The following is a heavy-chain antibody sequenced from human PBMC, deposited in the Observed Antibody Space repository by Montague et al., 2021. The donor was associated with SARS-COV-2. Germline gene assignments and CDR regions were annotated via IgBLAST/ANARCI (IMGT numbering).Heavy chain of an antibody. J-gene: IGHJ3*01. V-gene: IGHV4-34*01. D-gene: IGHD3-3*01. Sequence: SETLSLTCAVYGGSFTGYYWTWIRQLPGKGLEWIGEINHRGSSNYNQSLESRVTMLVDTSKNQFSLRLNSVSAADTAVYYCARAQVTIFGVLIMLPAAGAVDVWGQGTTVTASS. CDR1: GGSFTGYY. CDR2: INHRGSS. CDR3: ARAQVTIFGVLIMLPAAGAVDV.